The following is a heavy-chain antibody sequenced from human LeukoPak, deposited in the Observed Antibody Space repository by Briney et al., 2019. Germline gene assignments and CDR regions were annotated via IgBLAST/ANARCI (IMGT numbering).Heavy chain of an antibody. D-gene: IGHD3-22*01. CDR2: ISYDGSNK. CDR1: GFTFSSYA. CDR3: ATTLNYYDSSGYYFGY. J-gene: IGHJ4*02. V-gene: IGHV3-30-3*01. Sequence: GRSLGLSCAASGFTFSSYAMHWVRQAPGKGLEWVAVISYDGSNKYYADSVKGRFTISRDNSKNTLYLQMNSLRAEDTAVYYCATTLNYYDSSGYYFGYWGQGTLVTVSS.